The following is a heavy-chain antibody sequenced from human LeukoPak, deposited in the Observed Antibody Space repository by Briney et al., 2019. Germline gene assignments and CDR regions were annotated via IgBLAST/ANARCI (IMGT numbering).Heavy chain of an antibody. J-gene: IGHJ1*01. D-gene: IGHD4-17*01. CDR3: ARDGGSYGDCPH. CDR2: INPSDDTT. CDR1: GYTFTSSH. Sequence: ASVKVSCKASGYTFTSSHMHWVRQAPGQGLEWMGIINPSDDTTTYAQKFRGRVTMTRDTSTSTIYLDLSGLTSEDTAVYYCARDGGSYGDCPHWGQGTLVTVSS. V-gene: IGHV1-46*01.